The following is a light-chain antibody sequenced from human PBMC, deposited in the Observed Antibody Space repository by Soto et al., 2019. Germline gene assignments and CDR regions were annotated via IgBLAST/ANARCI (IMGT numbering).Light chain of an antibody. V-gene: IGKV3-15*01. CDR1: HSVSSN. J-gene: IGKJ2*01. Sequence: EIVMTQSPATLSVSPGERATLSCRASHSVSSNLAWYQQKPGQAPRLLIYGATTRATGIPARFSGSGSGTESTPTISSLQSEDFAVYYCQQDNHWLMYTFGQGTKLEIK. CDR3: QQDNHWLMYT. CDR2: GAT.